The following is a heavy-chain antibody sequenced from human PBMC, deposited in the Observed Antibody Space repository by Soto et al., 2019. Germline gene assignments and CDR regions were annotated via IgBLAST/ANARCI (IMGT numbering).Heavy chain of an antibody. J-gene: IGHJ6*02. CDR2: ITPVFRSA. CDR1: GGTFNKFA. Sequence: SVKVSCKASGGTFNKFAFSWVRQAPGQGFEWMGGITPVFRSANYAQRFRGRITITADEYTSTVYLYLNDLRSDDTAVYYCARRYCASDNCPLFYYFVDLWGLGTTVTVSS. CDR3: ARRYCASDNCPLFYYFVDL. D-gene: IGHD2-21*02. V-gene: IGHV1-69*13.